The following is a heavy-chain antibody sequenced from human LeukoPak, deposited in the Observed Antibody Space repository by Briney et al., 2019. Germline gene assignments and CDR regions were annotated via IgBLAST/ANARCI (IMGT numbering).Heavy chain of an antibody. D-gene: IGHD3-22*01. CDR2: ISGSGGST. CDR1: GFTFSSYA. J-gene: IGHJ4*02. Sequence: GGSLRLSCAASGFTFSSYAMSWVRQAPGKGLEWVSAISGSGGSTYYADSVKGRFTISRDNSKNTLYLQMNSLRAEDAAVYYCAKEPYDSSGYGGFGYWGQGTLVTVSS. CDR3: AKEPYDSSGYGGFGY. V-gene: IGHV3-23*01.